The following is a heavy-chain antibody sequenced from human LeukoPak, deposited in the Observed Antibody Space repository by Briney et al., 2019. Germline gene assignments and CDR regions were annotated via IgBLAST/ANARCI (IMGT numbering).Heavy chain of an antibody. CDR2: INDDGSDT. D-gene: IGHD2-15*01. CDR1: GFTFKLYW. Sequence: GGSLRLSCAASGFTFKLYWMHWVLQVPGKRPVWVSRINDDGSDTVYADSVRGRFTISRDDAKNTVYLQMNNLRAEDTAVYHCVRGGPSTWSWGQETLVTVSS. J-gene: IGHJ5*02. V-gene: IGHV3-74*01. CDR3: VRGGPSTWS.